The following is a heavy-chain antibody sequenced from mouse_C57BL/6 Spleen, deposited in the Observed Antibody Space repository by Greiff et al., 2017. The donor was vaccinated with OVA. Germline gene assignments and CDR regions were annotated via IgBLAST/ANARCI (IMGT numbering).Heavy chain of an antibody. V-gene: IGHV1-82*01. D-gene: IGHD2-4*01. Sequence: QVQLQQSGPELVKPGASVKISCKASGYAFSSSGMNWVKQRPGKGLEWIGRIYPGDGDTNYNGKFKGKATLTADKSSSTAYMQLSSLTSEDSAVYFCARDDYDGPGFDYWGQGTTLTVSS. CDR2: IYPGDGDT. CDR1: GYAFSSSG. J-gene: IGHJ2*01. CDR3: ARDDYDGPGFDY.